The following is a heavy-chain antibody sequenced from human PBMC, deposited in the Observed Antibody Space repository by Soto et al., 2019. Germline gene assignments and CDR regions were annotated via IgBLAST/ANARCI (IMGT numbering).Heavy chain of an antibody. Sequence: GGSLRLSCAASGFTFDDYTMHWVRQAPGKGLEWVSLISWDGGSTYYADSVKGRFTISRDNSKNSLYLQMNSLRTEDTALYYCAKDSGPGGYFDYWGQGTLVTV. CDR3: AKDSGPGGYFDY. CDR2: ISWDGGST. V-gene: IGHV3-43*01. J-gene: IGHJ4*02. CDR1: GFTFDDYT. D-gene: IGHD3-10*01.